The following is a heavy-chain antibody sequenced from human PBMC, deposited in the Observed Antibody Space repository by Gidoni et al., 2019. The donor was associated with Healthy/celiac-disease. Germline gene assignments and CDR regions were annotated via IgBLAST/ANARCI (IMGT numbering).Heavy chain of an antibody. D-gene: IGHD2-8*02. CDR2: IIPIFGTA. V-gene: IGHV1-69*01. Sequence: QVQLVQSGAEVKKPGSSVKVSCKASGGTVSSYAISWVRQAPGQGLEWMGGIIPIFGTANYAQKFQGRVTITADESTSTAYMELSSLRSEDTAVYYCAGELEEKQWAGGVDYWGQGTLATVSS. CDR1: GGTVSSYA. J-gene: IGHJ4*02. CDR3: AGELEEKQWAGGVDY.